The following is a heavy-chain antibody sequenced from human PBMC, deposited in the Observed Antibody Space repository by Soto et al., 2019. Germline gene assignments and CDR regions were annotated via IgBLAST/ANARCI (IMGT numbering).Heavy chain of an antibody. CDR2: IIPIFGTA. V-gene: IGHV1-69*13. CDR3: ARVAGWSYSIQNLFDP. Sequence: SVKVSCKASGGTFTSFAINWVLQAPGQGLEWMGGIIPIFGTANYTQKFRGRVTITADESTNTAYMELSSLRSEDTAVYFCARVAGWSYSIQNLFDPCGQGTLVTVSS. CDR1: GGTFTSFA. J-gene: IGHJ5*02. D-gene: IGHD1-26*01.